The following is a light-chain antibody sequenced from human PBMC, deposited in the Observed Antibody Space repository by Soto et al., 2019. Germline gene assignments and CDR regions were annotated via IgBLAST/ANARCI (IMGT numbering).Light chain of an antibody. CDR3: SSYTTSGTPV. Sequence: QSALTQPASVSGSPGQSITISCTGTSSDVGGYNYLSWYQQHPGKAPRVMIYDVSNRPSGVSNRFSGSKSGNTASLTISGLQAEDEDDYFCSSYTTSGTPVFGGGTKLTVL. CDR2: DVS. J-gene: IGLJ3*02. CDR1: SSDVGGYNY. V-gene: IGLV2-14*01.